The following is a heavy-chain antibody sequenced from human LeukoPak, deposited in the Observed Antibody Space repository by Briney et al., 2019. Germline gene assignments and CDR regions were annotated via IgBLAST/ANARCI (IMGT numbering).Heavy chain of an antibody. Sequence: PGGSLSLSCAASEFLFSGYWMNWVRQAPGKGLEWVANIKQDGSEKQYVDSVRGRFTISRDNAKNSLYLQMNSLRVEDTAVYYCARDGFVGAADYWGQGTLVTVSS. CDR3: ARDGFVGAADY. CDR2: IKQDGSEK. V-gene: IGHV3-7*01. J-gene: IGHJ4*02. D-gene: IGHD6-13*01. CDR1: EFLFSGYW.